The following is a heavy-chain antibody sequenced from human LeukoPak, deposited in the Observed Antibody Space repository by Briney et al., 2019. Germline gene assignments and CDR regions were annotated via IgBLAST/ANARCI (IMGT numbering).Heavy chain of an antibody. V-gene: IGHV4-4*07. J-gene: IGHJ4*02. CDR1: GGSISDYY. CDR3: ARGVFWSGYRQMYYFDY. CDR2: IYTSGST. D-gene: IGHD3-3*01. Sequence: SETLSLTCTVSGGSISDYYWSWIRQPVGKGLEWMGLIYTSGSTNYNPSLKSRVTMSGDTSKNQFSLKLSSVTAADTAVYYCARGVFWSGYRQMYYFDYWGQGTLVTVSS.